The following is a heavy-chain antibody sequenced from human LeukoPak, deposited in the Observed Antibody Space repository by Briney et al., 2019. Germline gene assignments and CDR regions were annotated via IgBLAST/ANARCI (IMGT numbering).Heavy chain of an antibody. CDR2: IIGSAANT. CDR3: AKYTSGTSYRGLDQ. Sequence: ESLRLSCGASGLTVSSYAMSWVRQAPGKGLEWVSTIIGSAANTYYADSVKGRFTISRDDSKNTVYLQMNSLRAEDTAVYSCAKYTSGTSYRGLDQWGHGTLVTVSS. V-gene: IGHV3-23*01. CDR1: GLTVSSYA. D-gene: IGHD3-10*01. J-gene: IGHJ4*01.